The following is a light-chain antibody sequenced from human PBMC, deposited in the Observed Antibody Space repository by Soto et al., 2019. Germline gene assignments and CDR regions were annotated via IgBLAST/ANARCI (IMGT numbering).Light chain of an antibody. J-gene: IGLJ1*01. Sequence: QSGLTQPPSATGAPGQRGTISCSGSSSHLGSNYVYWDQQLPGTAPKLPTYRNKQPPPGGPDRISGPKSRTAAPLAHSGVRSEDKADYYCAAWEDSLSGRYAFGPGTKVTVL. CDR2: RNK. CDR1: SSHLGSNY. CDR3: AAWEDSLSGRYA. V-gene: IGLV1-47*01.